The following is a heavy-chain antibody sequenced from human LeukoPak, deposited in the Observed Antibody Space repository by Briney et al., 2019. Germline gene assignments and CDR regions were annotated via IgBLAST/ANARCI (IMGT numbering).Heavy chain of an antibody. D-gene: IGHD3-22*01. CDR1: GGSISGGGYS. V-gene: IGHV4-30-2*01. CDR2: IYHSGST. CDR3: ARSTYYYDSSGYYSGHYFDY. Sequence: SETLSLTCAVSGGSISGGGYSWSWIRQPPGKGLEWIGYIYHSGSTYYNPSLKSRVTISVDRSKNQFSLKLSSVTAADTAVYYCARSTYYYDSSGYYSGHYFDYWGQGTLVTVSS. J-gene: IGHJ4*02.